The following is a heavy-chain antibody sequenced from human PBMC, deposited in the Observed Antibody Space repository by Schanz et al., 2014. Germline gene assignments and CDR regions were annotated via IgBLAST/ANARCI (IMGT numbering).Heavy chain of an antibody. J-gene: IGHJ6*02. CDR3: GRRGRQQVAPQDYHYGMDV. Sequence: EVQLVESGGGLVKPGGSLRLSCAASGFTFSTYAMTWVRQAPGKGLEWVSSISIRGGNTYYTDSVKGRFTVSRDNSRNILYLEMNSLRPEDTAVYYCGRRGRQQVAPQDYHYGMDVWGQGTTVSVSS. D-gene: IGHD6-13*01. V-gene: IGHV3-23*04. CDR1: GFTFSTYA. CDR2: ISIRGGNT.